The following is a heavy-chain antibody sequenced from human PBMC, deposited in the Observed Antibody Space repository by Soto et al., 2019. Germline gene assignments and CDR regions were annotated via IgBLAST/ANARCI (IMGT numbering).Heavy chain of an antibody. V-gene: IGHV1-46*01. CDR3: ARPIDYGGNHHYFDH. Sequence: ASVKVSCKASGYTFTSYFVHWVRQAPGQGLEWMGIINPTGGSTIYAQKFQGRVTMTRDTSTSTFYMELSSLSSEGTAVYYCARPIDYGGNHHYFDHWGQGTLVTVSS. D-gene: IGHD4-17*01. CDR2: INPTGGST. CDR1: GYTFTSYF. J-gene: IGHJ4*02.